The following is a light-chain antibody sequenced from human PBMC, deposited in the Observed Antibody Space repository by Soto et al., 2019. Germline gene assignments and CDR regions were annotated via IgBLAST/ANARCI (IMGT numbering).Light chain of an antibody. CDR2: EVS. CDR3: SSYTSSSAVV. CDR1: SSDVDGYNY. V-gene: IGLV2-14*01. J-gene: IGLJ7*01. Sequence: QSVLTQPASVSGSPGQSITISCTGTSSDVDGYNYVSWYQQHPGKAPKLMIYEVSNRPSGVSNRFSGSKSGNTASLTISGLLAEDEADYYCSSYTSSSAVVFGGGTQLTVL.